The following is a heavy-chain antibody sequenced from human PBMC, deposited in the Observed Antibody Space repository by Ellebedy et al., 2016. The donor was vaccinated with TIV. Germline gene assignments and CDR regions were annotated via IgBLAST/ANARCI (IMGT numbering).Heavy chain of an antibody. V-gene: IGHV3-33*08. CDR3: ARGTVPTSDNSARTGCYFDN. D-gene: IGHD3-9*01. J-gene: IGHJ4*02. CDR2: IWYNGSDE. Sequence: PGGSLRLSCAASGLSFNTSDMHWVRQPPGKGLQWVALIWYNGSDEYYADSVKGRFAISRDNSQNTLYLQMNSLRAEDTAVYFCARGTVPTSDNSARTGCYFDNWGRGTLVTVSS. CDR1: GLSFNTSD.